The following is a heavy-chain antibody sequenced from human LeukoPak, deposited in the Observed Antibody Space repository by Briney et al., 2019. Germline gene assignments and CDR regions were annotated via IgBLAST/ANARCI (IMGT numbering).Heavy chain of an antibody. Sequence: ASVKVSCKASGYIFSSYGISWVRQAPGQGLEWMGWISAYNDNTNYAQKVQGRVTMTTDTSTSTAYMELRSLRTDDTAVYYCATPLGWYDSSGYYGMDVWGQGTTVTVSS. CDR2: ISAYNDNT. J-gene: IGHJ6*02. CDR3: ATPLGWYDSSGYYGMDV. CDR1: GYIFSSYG. D-gene: IGHD3-22*01. V-gene: IGHV1-18*01.